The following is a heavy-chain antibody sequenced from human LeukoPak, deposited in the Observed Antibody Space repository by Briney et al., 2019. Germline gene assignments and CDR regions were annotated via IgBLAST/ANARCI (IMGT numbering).Heavy chain of an antibody. Sequence: ASGKLCCTAAGYTFTGYYMHWVRQAPGPGLGWMGGINPNSGGTNYAQKFQGRVSMTRDTSISTAYMELSRLRSDDTAVYYWARGPTRLEVYYVDYWGQGTLVTVSS. D-gene: IGHD2-8*02. CDR2: INPNSGGT. CDR3: ARGPTRLEVYYVDY. V-gene: IGHV1-2*02. CDR1: GYTFTGYY. J-gene: IGHJ4*02.